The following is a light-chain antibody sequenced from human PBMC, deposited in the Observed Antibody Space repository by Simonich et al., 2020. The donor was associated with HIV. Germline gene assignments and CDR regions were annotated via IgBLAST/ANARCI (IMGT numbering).Light chain of an antibody. Sequence: EIVLTQSPGTLSLSPGERATLSCRASQSVSSSYLAWSQQKPGQAPRLLIYGASSRATGIPDRFSGRGSGTDFTLTISRLEPEDFAVYYCQQYGSSPFTFGPGTKVDIK. V-gene: IGKV3-20*01. CDR1: QSVSSSY. CDR2: GAS. J-gene: IGKJ3*01. CDR3: QQYGSSPFT.